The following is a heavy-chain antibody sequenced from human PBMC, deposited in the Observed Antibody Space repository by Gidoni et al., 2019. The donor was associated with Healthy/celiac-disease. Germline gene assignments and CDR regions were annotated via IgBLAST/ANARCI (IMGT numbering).Heavy chain of an antibody. CDR2: ISYDGSNK. CDR1: GFTFSSYG. CDR3: AKDRTFDY. V-gene: IGHV3-30*18. D-gene: IGHD1-7*01. Sequence: QVQLVESGGGVVQPGRSLRRSCAASGFTFSSYGMHWVRQAPGKGLEWVAVISYDGSNKYYADSVKGRFTSSRDNSKNTLYLQINSLRAEDTAVYYCAKDRTFDYWGQGTLVTVSS. J-gene: IGHJ4*02.